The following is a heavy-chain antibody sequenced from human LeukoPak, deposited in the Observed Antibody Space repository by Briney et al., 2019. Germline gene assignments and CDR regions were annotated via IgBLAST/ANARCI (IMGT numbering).Heavy chain of an antibody. CDR1: GYIFSSYW. D-gene: IGHD1-26*01. CDR3: ARLSGGSSLRNDAFDV. J-gene: IGHJ3*01. V-gene: IGHV5-51*01. Sequence: GESLRISCKGSGYIFSSYWIGWARQMPGKGLEWMGIIYPGGSDTRYSPPFQGQVTMSVDKSITTAYLQWSSLKASDTAMYYCARLSGGSSLRNDAFDVWGQGTMVTVSS. CDR2: IYPGGSDT.